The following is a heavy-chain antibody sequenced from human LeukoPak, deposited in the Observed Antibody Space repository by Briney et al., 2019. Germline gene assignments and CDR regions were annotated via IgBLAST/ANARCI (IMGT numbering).Heavy chain of an antibody. Sequence: ASVKVSCKASGYTFTSYDIHWVRQATGQGLEWMGWINPNSGNTGYAQKFQDRVVMTRDTSTSIVNMELRSLTHDDTAIYYCARDAEPLSLDLWGQGTLVTVSS. D-gene: IGHD1-14*01. V-gene: IGHV1-8*01. CDR1: GYTFTSYD. J-gene: IGHJ4*02. CDR2: INPNSGNT. CDR3: ARDAEPLSLDL.